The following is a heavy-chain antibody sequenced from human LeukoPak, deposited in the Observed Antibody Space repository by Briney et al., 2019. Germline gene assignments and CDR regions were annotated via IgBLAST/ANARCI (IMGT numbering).Heavy chain of an antibody. J-gene: IGHJ5*02. Sequence: SETLSLTCTVSGYSISSGYYWGWIRPPPGKGLEWIGSIYHSGSTYYNPSLKSRVTISVDMSKNQFSLKLSSVTAADTAVYYCARDKKNGYFDPWGQGTLVTVSS. V-gene: IGHV4-38-2*02. CDR2: IYHSGST. CDR3: ARDKKNGYFDP. CDR1: GYSISSGYY. D-gene: IGHD2-2*03.